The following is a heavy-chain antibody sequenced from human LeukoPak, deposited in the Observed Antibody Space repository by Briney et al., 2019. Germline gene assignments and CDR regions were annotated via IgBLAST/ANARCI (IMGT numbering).Heavy chain of an antibody. CDR1: GFTFSSYE. CDR2: ISSSGDFI. D-gene: IGHD6-19*01. J-gene: IGHJ4*02. Sequence: GGSLRLSCFGSGFTFSSYEVNWVRQAPGKGLEWVSYISSSGDFIYYADSVKGRFTISRDNAKNSLYLQMISLRAEDTAVYSCARARNSGWNIDYWGRGTLVTVSS. CDR3: ARARNSGWNIDY. V-gene: IGHV3-48*03.